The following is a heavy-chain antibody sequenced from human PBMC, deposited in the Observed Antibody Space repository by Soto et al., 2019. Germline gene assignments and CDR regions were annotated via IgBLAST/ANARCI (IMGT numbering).Heavy chain of an antibody. Sequence: GAGPTREPPQTLPLTCTFFRVSLSTSGMCVSWIRQPPGKALEWLALIDWDDDKYYSTSLKTRLTISKDTSKNQVVLTMTNMDPVDTATYYCARISVTTYVDYWGQGTLVTVSS. CDR3: ARISVTTYVDY. CDR2: IDWDDDK. J-gene: IGHJ4*02. CDR1: RVSLSTSGMC. D-gene: IGHD4-4*01. V-gene: IGHV2-70*01.